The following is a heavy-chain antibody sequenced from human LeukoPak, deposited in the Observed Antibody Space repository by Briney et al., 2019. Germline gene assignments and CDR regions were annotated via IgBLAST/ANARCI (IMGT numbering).Heavy chain of an antibody. V-gene: IGHV3-30-3*01. CDR2: ISYDGSNK. CDR3: AKASDIVVVPAAREGFDY. CDR1: GFTFSSYA. Sequence: GGSLRLSCAASGFTFSSYAMHWVRQAPGKGLEWVAVISYDGSNKYYADSVKGRFTISRDNSKNTLYLQMNSLRAEDTAVYYCAKASDIVVVPAAREGFDYWGQGTLVTVSS. J-gene: IGHJ4*02. D-gene: IGHD2-2*01.